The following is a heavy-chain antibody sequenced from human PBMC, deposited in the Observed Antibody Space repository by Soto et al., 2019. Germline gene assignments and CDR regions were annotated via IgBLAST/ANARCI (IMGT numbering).Heavy chain of an antibody. V-gene: IGHV1-46*01. CDR1: GYTFPRYY. CDR2: INPSGGST. CDR3: ASAWRIAAAGRQVYYGMVV. J-gene: IGHJ6*02. D-gene: IGHD6-13*01. Sequence: GAAVKVSCKASGYTFPRYYMHWVRQAPGQGLEWIGIINPSGGSTSYAQKFQGRVTMTRDTSTSTVYMELSSLRSEDTAVYYCASAWRIAAAGRQVYYGMVVWGQGTTVTVSS.